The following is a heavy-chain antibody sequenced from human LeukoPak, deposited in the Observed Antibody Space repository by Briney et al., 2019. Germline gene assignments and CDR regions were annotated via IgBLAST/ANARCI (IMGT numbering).Heavy chain of an antibody. D-gene: IGHD3-22*01. J-gene: IGHJ4*02. CDR1: GGTFSSYA. CDR3: ARDKAYYYDSSGYSDY. V-gene: IGHV1-69*05. CDR2: IIPIFGTA. Sequence: GSSVKVSCKASGGTFSSYAISWVRQAPGQGLEWMGRIIPIFGTANYAQKFQGRVTITTDESTSTAYMELSGLRSEDTAVYYCARDKAYYYDSSGYSDYWGQGTLVTVSS.